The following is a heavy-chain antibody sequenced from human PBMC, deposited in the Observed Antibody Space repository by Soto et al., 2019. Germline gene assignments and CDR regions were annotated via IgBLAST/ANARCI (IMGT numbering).Heavy chain of an antibody. V-gene: IGHV1-69*06. CDR2: IIPISGTA. D-gene: IGHD5-12*01. J-gene: IGHJ4*02. Sequence: SVKVSCKASGGTFSSYAISWVRQAPGQGLEWMGGIIPISGTANYAQKFQGRVTITADKSTSTAYMELSSLRSEDTAVYYCARVRYSGYGPATRGSSWGQGTLVTVSS. CDR1: GGTFSSYA. CDR3: ARVRYSGYGPATRGSS.